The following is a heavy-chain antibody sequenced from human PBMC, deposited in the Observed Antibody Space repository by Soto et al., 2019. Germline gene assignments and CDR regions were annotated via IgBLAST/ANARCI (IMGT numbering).Heavy chain of an antibody. CDR1: SGSVSSNRYD. Sequence: NRXLSLSLTSTVSSGSVSSNRYDWEWIHKPPGKGLECIGSIYYSGTTYYNPSLKSRVTISVYTSKNQFSLNLSSSNGADTAVYYCSRHAADDSVWGKYEDYEYWVQGTLVSVSS. D-gene: IGHD3-16*01. V-gene: IGHV4-39*01. CDR3: SRHAADDSVWGKYEDYEY. CDR2: IYYSGTT. J-gene: IGHJ4*02.